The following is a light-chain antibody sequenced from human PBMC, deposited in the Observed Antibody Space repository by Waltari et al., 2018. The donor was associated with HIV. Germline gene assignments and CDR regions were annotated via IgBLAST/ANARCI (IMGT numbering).Light chain of an antibody. V-gene: IGLV1-40*01. CDR2: GKN. J-gene: IGLJ3*02. CDR3: QSYDNSLSGSRV. CDR1: SSNIGAGYD. Sequence: QSVLTQPPSVSGAPGQRVTISCTGSSSNIGAGYDVHWYQQLPGTAPTLLIYGKNMRPSGVPDRVSGSKAGTAASLAITGLQADDEAEYYCQSYDNSLSGSRVFGGGTKLTVL.